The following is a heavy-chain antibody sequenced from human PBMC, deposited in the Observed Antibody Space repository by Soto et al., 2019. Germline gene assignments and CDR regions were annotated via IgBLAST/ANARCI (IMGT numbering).Heavy chain of an antibody. J-gene: IGHJ1*01. V-gene: IGHV1-69*13. Sequence: AVKVSCKASAGTFSSYAISWVRQAPGQGLEWMGGIIPTFGTANYAQKFQGRVTITADESTSTAYMELSSLRSEDTAVYYCARDPINFYDSSGYYYGRMGPEYFQHWGQGTLVTVSS. CDR1: AGTFSSYA. CDR3: ARDPINFYDSSGYYYGRMGPEYFQH. D-gene: IGHD3-22*01. CDR2: IIPTFGTA.